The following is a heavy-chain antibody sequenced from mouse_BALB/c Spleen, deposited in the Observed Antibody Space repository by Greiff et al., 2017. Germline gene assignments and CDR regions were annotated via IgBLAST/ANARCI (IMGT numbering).Heavy chain of an antibody. Sequence: EVKLVESGGGLVKPGGSLKLSCAASGFTFSSYTMSWVRQTPEKRLEWVATISSGGSYTYYPDSVKGRFTISRDNAKNTLYLQMSSLKSEDTAMYYCTREGDWGGYAMDYWGQGTSVTVSS. CDR2: ISSGGSYT. V-gene: IGHV5-6-4*01. J-gene: IGHJ4*01. CDR1: GFTFSSYT. CDR3: TREGDWGGYAMDY. D-gene: IGHD4-1*01.